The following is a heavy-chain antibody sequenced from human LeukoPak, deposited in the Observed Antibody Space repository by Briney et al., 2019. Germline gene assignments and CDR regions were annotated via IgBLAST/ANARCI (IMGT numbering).Heavy chain of an antibody. D-gene: IGHD6-6*01. CDR2: IYYSGST. CDR1: GGSISSSSYY. Sequence: SETLSLTCTVSGGSISSSSYYWGWIRQPPGKGLEWIGSIYYSGSTYYNPSLKSRVTISVDTSKNQFSLQLNSVTPEDTAVYYCAREAYSSSSWGGYYYYYYMDVWGKGTTVTVSS. J-gene: IGHJ6*03. CDR3: AREAYSSSSWGGYYYYYYMDV. V-gene: IGHV4-39*02.